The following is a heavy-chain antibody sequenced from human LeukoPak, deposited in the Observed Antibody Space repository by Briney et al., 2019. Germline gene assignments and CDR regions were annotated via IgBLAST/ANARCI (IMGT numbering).Heavy chain of an antibody. V-gene: IGHV1-24*01. Sequence: ASVKVSCKVSGYTLTELSMHWVRQAPGKGLEWMGGFEPEDGETIYAQKFQGRVTMTEDTSTDTAYMELSSLRSEDTAVYYCATVRYCSSTSCYGQWFDPWGQGTLVTVSS. CDR3: ATVRYCSSTSCYGQWFDP. D-gene: IGHD2-2*01. CDR2: FEPEDGET. CDR1: GYTLTELS. J-gene: IGHJ5*02.